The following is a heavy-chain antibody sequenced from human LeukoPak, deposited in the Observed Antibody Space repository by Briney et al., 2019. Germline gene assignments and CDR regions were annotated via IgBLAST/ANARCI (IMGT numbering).Heavy chain of an antibody. CDR2: ISGSGGST. CDR1: GFTFSSYA. V-gene: IGHV3-23*01. D-gene: IGHD3-22*01. Sequence: GGSLRLSCAAPGFTFSSYAMSWVRQAPGKGLEWVSAISGSGGSTYYADSVKGRSTISRDNSKNTLYLQMNSLRAEDTAVYYCAKDRYYYDSSGYYCDYWGQGTLVTVSS. J-gene: IGHJ4*02. CDR3: AKDRYYYDSSGYYCDY.